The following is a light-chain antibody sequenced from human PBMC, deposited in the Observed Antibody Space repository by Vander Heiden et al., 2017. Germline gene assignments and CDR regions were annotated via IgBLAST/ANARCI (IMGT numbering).Light chain of an antibody. V-gene: IGLV3-9*01. J-gene: IGLJ2*01. CDR1: NIGSKD. CDR3: QVWDSSTDVV. Sequence: SYELTQPLSVSVALGQTARITSGGNNIGSKDVHGYQQKPGQAPVLVIYRDSNRPSGIPERFSGSNSGNTATLTISRAQAGDEADYYCQVWDSSTDVVFGGGTKLTVL. CDR2: RDS.